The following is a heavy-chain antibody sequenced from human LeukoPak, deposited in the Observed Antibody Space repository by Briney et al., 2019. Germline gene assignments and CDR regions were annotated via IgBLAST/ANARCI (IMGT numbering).Heavy chain of an antibody. J-gene: IGHJ4*02. D-gene: IGHD2-8*02. Sequence: SETLSLTCTVSGGSISSYYWSWIRQPPGKGLEWIGYIYYSGSTNYNPSPKSRVTISVDTSKNQFSLKLSSVTAADTAVYYCARAYVPVAFDYWGQGTLVTVSS. CDR2: IYYSGST. CDR3: ARAYVPVAFDY. V-gene: IGHV4-59*01. CDR1: GGSISSYY.